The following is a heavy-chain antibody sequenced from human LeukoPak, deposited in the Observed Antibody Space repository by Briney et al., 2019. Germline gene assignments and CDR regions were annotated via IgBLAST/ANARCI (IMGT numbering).Heavy chain of an antibody. V-gene: IGHV4-30-2*01. CDR3: ARALVGATYWEYFDY. D-gene: IGHD1-26*01. CDR2: IYHSGST. J-gene: IGHJ4*02. Sequence: SETLSLTCAVSGVSISSGGYSWSWIRQPPGKGLEWIGYIYHSGSTYYNPSLKSRVTISVDRSKNQFSLKLSSVTAADTAVYYCARALVGATYWEYFDYWGQGTLVTVSS. CDR1: GVSISSGGYS.